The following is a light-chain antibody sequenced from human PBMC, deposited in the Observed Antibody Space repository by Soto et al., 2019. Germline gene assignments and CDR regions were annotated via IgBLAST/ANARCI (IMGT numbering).Light chain of an antibody. CDR2: DVY. CDR1: QSARSS. V-gene: IGKV3-15*01. CDR3: KQYNNWPPT. J-gene: IGKJ5*01. Sequence: EVVMTQSPATLSLSPGERATLSCRASQSARSSLGWYQQKPGQAHSLXIYDVYIRATGIQARFNGSGSGTEFTLTIRSLQSEDFAVYYCKQYNNWPPTFGQGTRLEIK.